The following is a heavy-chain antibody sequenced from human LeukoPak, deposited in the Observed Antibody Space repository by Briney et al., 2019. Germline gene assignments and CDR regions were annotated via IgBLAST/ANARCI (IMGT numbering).Heavy chain of an antibody. CDR3: VRRGGPRYCSGGSCYYDY. J-gene: IGHJ4*02. CDR2: IYPADSDT. D-gene: IGHD2-15*01. V-gene: IGHV5-51*01. CDR1: GYSFTNYW. Sequence: GEPLQISCKGSGYSFTNYWIGWVRQMPGKGLEWMGVIYPADSDTRYRPSFQGQVTISADKSISTAYLQWSSLKASDTALYYCVRRGGPRYCSGGSCYYDYWGQGTLVTVSS.